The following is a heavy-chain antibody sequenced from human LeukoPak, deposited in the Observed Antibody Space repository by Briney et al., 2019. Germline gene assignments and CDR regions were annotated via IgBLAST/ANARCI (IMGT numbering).Heavy chain of an antibody. V-gene: IGHV4-61*02. CDR1: GGSISSGSDY. D-gene: IGHD5-24*01. Sequence: SQTLSLTCTVSGGSISSGSDYWSWIRQPAGKGLEWTGRIYTSGSTNYNPSLNSRVTISVDTSKNQFSLKLSSVTAADTAVYYCARDSRWLQSLDYWGQGTLVTVSS. J-gene: IGHJ4*02. CDR3: ARDSRWLQSLDY. CDR2: IYTSGST.